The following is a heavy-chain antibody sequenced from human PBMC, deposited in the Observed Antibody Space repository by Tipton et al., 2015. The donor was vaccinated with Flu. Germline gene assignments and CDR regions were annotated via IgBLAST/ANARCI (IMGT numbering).Heavy chain of an antibody. CDR3: ARRGTYYFDY. Sequence: TLSLTCAVSGYSITSGYYWAWIRQSPGKGLEWIATIYRSGTTYYNPSLRSRVTISIDTSKSQFSLRLSSVTVADTAVYYCARRGTYYFDYWGQGVLVAVSS. CDR1: GYSITSGYY. V-gene: IGHV4-38-2*01. D-gene: IGHD3-16*01. J-gene: IGHJ4*02. CDR2: IYRSGTT.